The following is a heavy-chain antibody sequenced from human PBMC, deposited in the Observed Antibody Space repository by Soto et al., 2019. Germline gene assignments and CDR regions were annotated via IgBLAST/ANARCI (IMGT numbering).Heavy chain of an antibody. Sequence: QVQLVQSGAEEKKPGASVKVSCKASGYTFTSYAMHWFRQAPGQRLEWMGWINSGNGNTKYSQKFQGRVTITRDTSASTAYMELSSLRSEDTAVYYCARDPSYYGMDVWGQGTTVTVSS. V-gene: IGHV1-3*05. CDR1: GYTFTSYA. J-gene: IGHJ6*02. CDR2: INSGNGNT. CDR3: ARDPSYYGMDV.